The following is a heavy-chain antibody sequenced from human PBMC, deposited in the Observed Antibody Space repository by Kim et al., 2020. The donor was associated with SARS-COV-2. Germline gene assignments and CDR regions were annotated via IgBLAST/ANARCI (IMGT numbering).Heavy chain of an antibody. CDR1: GYTFTSYY. V-gene: IGHV1-46*01. Sequence: ASVKVSCKASGYTFTSYYMHWVRQAPGQGLEWMGIINPSGGSTSYAQKFQGRVTMTRDTSTSTVYMELSSLRSEDTAVYYCAREIRDSSGYYYGYYYYYYGMDVWGQGTTVTVSS. D-gene: IGHD3-22*01. J-gene: IGHJ6*02. CDR2: INPSGGST. CDR3: AREIRDSSGYYYGYYYYYYGMDV.